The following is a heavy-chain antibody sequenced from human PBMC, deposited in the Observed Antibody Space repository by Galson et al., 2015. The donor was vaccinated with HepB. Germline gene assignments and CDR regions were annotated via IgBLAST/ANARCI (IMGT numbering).Heavy chain of an antibody. CDR2: ISATSSTT. D-gene: IGHD3-3*01. V-gene: IGHV3-48*01. J-gene: IGHJ5*02. CDR3: ARDGAAIFGVGSWFDP. CDR1: GFTFGSYN. Sequence: SLRLSCAASGFTFGSYNMNWVRQAPGKGLECISYISATSSTTFYADSVKGRFTVSRDNAKNSLYLEMNGLRAEDTAVYYCARDGAAIFGVGSWFDPWGQGTLVTVTS.